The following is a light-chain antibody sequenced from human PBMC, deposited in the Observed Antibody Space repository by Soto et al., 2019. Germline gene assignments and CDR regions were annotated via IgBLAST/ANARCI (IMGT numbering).Light chain of an antibody. V-gene: IGLV2-14*01. Sequence: QSALTQPASVSGSPGQSITISCTGTSSDVGGYNYVSWYQQHPAKAPKLMIYEVTNRPSGVSNRFSGSKSGNTASLTISGLQAEDEADYYCTSYTSGSTLYVFGTGTKVTVL. J-gene: IGLJ1*01. CDR1: SSDVGGYNY. CDR2: EVT. CDR3: TSYTSGSTLYV.